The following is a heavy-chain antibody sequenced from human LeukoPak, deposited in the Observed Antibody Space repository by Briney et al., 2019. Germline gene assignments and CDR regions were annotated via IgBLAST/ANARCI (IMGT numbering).Heavy chain of an antibody. D-gene: IGHD2-2*01. Sequence: PGGSLRLSCAASGFTFSAFAMSWVRQAPGKGLEWVPAIGGAGSTYYADSVKGRFTISRDNSKKTLYLQMNSLRAEDTAVYYCAKESFAAGCSSTSCYPRPPHYYYYGMDVWGQGTTVTVSS. CDR3: AKESFAAGCSSTSCYPRPPHYYYYGMDV. CDR1: GFTFSAFA. CDR2: IGGAGST. V-gene: IGHV3-23*01. J-gene: IGHJ6*02.